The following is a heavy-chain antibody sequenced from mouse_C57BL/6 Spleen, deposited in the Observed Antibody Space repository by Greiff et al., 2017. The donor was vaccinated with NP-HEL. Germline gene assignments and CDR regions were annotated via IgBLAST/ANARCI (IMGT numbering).Heavy chain of an antibody. CDR2: IYPGSGST. Sequence: QVHVKQSGAELVKPGASVKMSCKASGYTFTSYWITWVKQRPGQGLEWIGDIYPGSGSTNYNEKFKSKATLTVDTSSSTAYMQLSSLTSEDSAVYYCARLDDGFAYWGQGTLVTVSA. CDR3: ARLDDGFAY. CDR1: GYTFTSYW. D-gene: IGHD2-3*01. V-gene: IGHV1-55*01. J-gene: IGHJ3*01.